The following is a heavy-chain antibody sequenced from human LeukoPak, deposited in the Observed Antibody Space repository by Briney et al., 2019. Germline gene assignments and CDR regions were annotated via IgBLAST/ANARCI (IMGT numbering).Heavy chain of an antibody. CDR3: ASSLVRADMVTGIDY. CDR1: GGSFSGYY. CDR2: INRSGST. V-gene: IGHV4-34*01. J-gene: IGHJ4*02. Sequence: SETLSLTCAVYGGSFSGYYWVWIRQPPGKGLEWIGEINRSGSTTYNPSLKSRVTISLDTSKNQFSLKLSSVTAADTAVYYCASSLVRADMVTGIDYWGQGTLVTVSS. D-gene: IGHD5-18*01.